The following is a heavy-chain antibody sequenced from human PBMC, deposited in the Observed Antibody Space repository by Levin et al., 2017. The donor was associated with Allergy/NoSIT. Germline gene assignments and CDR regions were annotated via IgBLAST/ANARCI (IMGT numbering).Heavy chain of an antibody. Sequence: GGSLRLSCAASGFTFSSYWMSWVRQAPGKGLEWVANIKQDGSEKYYVDSVKGRFAISRDNAKNSLYLQMNSLRAEDTAVYYCARDLSPYSNYESGDFDYWGQGTLVTVSS. V-gene: IGHV3-7*01. D-gene: IGHD4-11*01. CDR3: ARDLSPYSNYESGDFDY. CDR2: IKQDGSEK. CDR1: GFTFSSYW. J-gene: IGHJ4*02.